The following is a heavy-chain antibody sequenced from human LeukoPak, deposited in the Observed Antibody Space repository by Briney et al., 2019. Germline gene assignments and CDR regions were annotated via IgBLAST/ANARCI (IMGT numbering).Heavy chain of an antibody. Sequence: PSETLSLTCTVSGGSISSYYWSWIRQPPGKGLEWIGYICYSGSTNYNPSLKSRVTISVDTSKNQFSLKLSSVTAADTAVYYCARAAAGPFDYWGQGTLVTVSS. CDR1: GGSISSYY. V-gene: IGHV4-59*01. CDR2: ICYSGST. D-gene: IGHD6-13*01. CDR3: ARAAAGPFDY. J-gene: IGHJ4*02.